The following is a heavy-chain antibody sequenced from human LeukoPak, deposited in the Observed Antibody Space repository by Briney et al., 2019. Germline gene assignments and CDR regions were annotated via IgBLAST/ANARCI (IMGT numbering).Heavy chain of an antibody. CDR2: ISAYNGNT. D-gene: IGHD3-22*01. CDR1: GYTFTSYG. Sequence: ASVKVSCKASGYTFTSYGISWVRQAPGQGLEWMGWISAYNGNTNYAQKLQGRVTMTTDTYTSTAYMELRSLRSDDTAVYYCARDSDYYDSSASGDYWGQGTLVTVSS. CDR3: ARDSDYYDSSASGDY. V-gene: IGHV1-18*01. J-gene: IGHJ4*02.